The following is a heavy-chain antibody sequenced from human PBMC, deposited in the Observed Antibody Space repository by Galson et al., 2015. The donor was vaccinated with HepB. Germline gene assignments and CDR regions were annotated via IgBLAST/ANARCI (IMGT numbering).Heavy chain of an antibody. CDR1: GFTFSSYA. J-gene: IGHJ6*04. Sequence: SLRLSCAASGFTFSSYAMSWVRQAPGKGLEWVSAISGSGGSTYYADSVKGRFTISRDNSKNTLYLQMNSLRAEDTAVYYCAKATIIVVVPAAINGDVWGKGTTVTVSS. CDR3: AKATIIVVVPAAINGDV. D-gene: IGHD2-2*02. CDR2: ISGSGGST. V-gene: IGHV3-23*01.